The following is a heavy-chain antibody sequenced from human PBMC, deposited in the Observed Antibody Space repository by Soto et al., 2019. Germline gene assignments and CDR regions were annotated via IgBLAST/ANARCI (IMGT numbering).Heavy chain of an antibody. D-gene: IGHD5-18*01. Sequence: QVQLQQWGAGLLKPSETLSLTCAVYGGSFSGYYWSWIRQPPGKGLEWIGEINHSGSTNYNPSLKSRVTISVDTSKTQFSLKLSSVTAADTAVYYCARVPSSYGPPFDYWGQGTLVTVSS. V-gene: IGHV4-34*01. J-gene: IGHJ4*02. CDR3: ARVPSSYGPPFDY. CDR2: INHSGST. CDR1: GGSFSGYY.